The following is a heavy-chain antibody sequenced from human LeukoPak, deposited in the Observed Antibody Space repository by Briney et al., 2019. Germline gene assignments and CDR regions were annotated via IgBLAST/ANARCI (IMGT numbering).Heavy chain of an antibody. CDR3: ARGHRYYDSSGYCQW. CDR1: GYTFTGYC. J-gene: IGHJ4*02. CDR2: INPNSGGT. Sequence: ASVKVSCKASGYTFTGYCMHWVRQAPGQGLEWMGRINPNSGGTNYAQKFQGRVTMTRDTSISTAYMELSRLRSDDTAVYYCARGHRYYDSSGYCQWWGQGTLVTVSS. D-gene: IGHD3-22*01. V-gene: IGHV1-2*06.